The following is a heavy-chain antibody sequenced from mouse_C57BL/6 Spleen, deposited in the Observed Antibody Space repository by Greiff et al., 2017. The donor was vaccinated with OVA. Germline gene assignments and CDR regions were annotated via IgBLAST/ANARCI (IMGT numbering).Heavy chain of an antibody. CDR1: GYTFTDYE. J-gene: IGHJ4*01. V-gene: IGHV1-15*01. CDR3: TRSSNGDYAMDY. D-gene: IGHD2-5*01. CDR2: IDPETGGT. Sequence: QVQLQQSGAELVRPGASVTLSCKASGYTFTDYEMHWVKQTPVHGLEWIGAIDPETGGTAYNQKFKGKAILTADKSSSTAYMELRSLTSEDSAVYYCTRSSNGDYAMDYWGQGTSVTVSS.